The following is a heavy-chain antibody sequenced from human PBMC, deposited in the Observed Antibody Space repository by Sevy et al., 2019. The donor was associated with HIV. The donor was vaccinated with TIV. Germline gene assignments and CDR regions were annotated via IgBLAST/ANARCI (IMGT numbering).Heavy chain of an antibody. Sequence: GVSLRLSCAASGFTFNKYNMNWVRQAPGKGLEWVSTITGYSTDIYYADSVKGRFTISRDDAKNSLYLQMNGLRAEDTTIYYCARAEQTYFFDYWGQGTLVTVSS. J-gene: IGHJ4*02. CDR1: GFTFNKYN. CDR3: ARAEQTYFFDY. CDR2: ITGYSTDI. V-gene: IGHV3-21*06.